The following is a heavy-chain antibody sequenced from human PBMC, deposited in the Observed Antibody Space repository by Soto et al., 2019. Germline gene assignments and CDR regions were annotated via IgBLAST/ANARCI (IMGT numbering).Heavy chain of an antibody. CDR3: AYLTCSGGSCYWFSYAGMDV. J-gene: IGHJ6*02. Sequence: QITLKESGPTLVKPTQTLTLTCTFSGFSLSTSGVGVAWIRQPPGKALEWLALIYWDDDKRYRPSLETRLTITNDPSKNQVVLTMTNVDSVDTATYYCAYLTCSGGSCYWFSYAGMDVWGQGTTVIVSS. D-gene: IGHD2-15*01. CDR2: IYWDDDK. CDR1: GFSLSTSGVG. V-gene: IGHV2-5*02.